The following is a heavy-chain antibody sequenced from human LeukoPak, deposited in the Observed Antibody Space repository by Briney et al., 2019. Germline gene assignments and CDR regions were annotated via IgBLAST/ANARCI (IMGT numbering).Heavy chain of an antibody. D-gene: IGHD3-22*01. Sequence: QPGGSLRLSCAASGFTFGSYWMTWVRQAPGKGLEWVANIKQDESEKYYVDSVRGRFTISRDNAKNSLYLQMNSLRAEDTAVYYCARCNYYDSSGYPTSFENWGQGTLVTVSS. V-gene: IGHV3-7*01. CDR2: IKQDESEK. CDR1: GFTFGSYW. CDR3: ARCNYYDSSGYPTSFEN. J-gene: IGHJ4*02.